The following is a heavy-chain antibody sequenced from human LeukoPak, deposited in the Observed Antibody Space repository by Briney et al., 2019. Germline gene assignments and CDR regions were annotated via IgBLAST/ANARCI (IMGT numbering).Heavy chain of an antibody. J-gene: IGHJ4*02. CDR2: INPNSGGT. CDR3: ARETPTAASLDY. D-gene: IGHD2-2*01. V-gene: IGHV1-2*06. Sequence: ASVKVSCKASGYTFTGHYMHWVRQAPGQGLEWMGRINPNSGGTNYAQKFQGRVTMTRDTSISTAYMELSRLRSDDTAVYYCARETPTAASLDYWGQGTLVTVSS. CDR1: GYTFTGHY.